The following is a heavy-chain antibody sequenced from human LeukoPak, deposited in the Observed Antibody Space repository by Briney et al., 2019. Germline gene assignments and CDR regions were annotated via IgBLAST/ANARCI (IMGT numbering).Heavy chain of an antibody. CDR1: GGSFSASY. Sequence: SETLSLTGAVYGGSFSASYWSWIRQPPNKGLEWIGEINHSGGTNYNPSLKSRVTISVDTSKNQFSLKLSSVTAADTAVYYCASWPTYYYDSSGEAFDIWGQGTMVTVSS. V-gene: IGHV4-34*01. CDR3: ASWPTYYYDSSGEAFDI. D-gene: IGHD3-22*01. J-gene: IGHJ3*02. CDR2: INHSGGT.